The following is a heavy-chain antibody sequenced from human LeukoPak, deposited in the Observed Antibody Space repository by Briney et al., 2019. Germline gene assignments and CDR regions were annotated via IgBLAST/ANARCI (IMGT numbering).Heavy chain of an antibody. CDR1: GFTFSNYW. D-gene: IGHD5-24*01. J-gene: IGHJ4*02. CDR2: IKSDGSRT. V-gene: IGHV3-74*01. CDR3: ARGDGYDFFDY. Sequence: GGSLRLSCAASGFTFSNYWMHWVRQAPGKGLVWVSRIKSDGSRTDYADSVKGLFTISRDNAKNTLYLQMNSLRAEDTAVYYCARGDGYDFFDYWGQGTLVSVSS.